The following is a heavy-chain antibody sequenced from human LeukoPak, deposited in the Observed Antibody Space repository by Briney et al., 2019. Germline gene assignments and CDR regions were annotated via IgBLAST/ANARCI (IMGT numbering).Heavy chain of an antibody. Sequence: GGSLRLSCAASGFTFSSYAMSWVRQAPGKGLEWVSAISGSGGSTYYADSVKGRFTISRDNSKNTLYLQMNSLRAEDTAVYYCAKGSIAARPFRHYYYGMDVWGQGTTVTVSS. CDR1: GFTFSSYA. CDR2: ISGSGGST. CDR3: AKGSIAARPFRHYYYGMDV. J-gene: IGHJ6*02. D-gene: IGHD6-6*01. V-gene: IGHV3-23*01.